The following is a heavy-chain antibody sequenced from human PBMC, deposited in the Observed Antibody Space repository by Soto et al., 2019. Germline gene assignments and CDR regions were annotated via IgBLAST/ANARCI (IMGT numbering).Heavy chain of an antibody. CDR3: ARDHPPGIAAAGTFYFDY. CDR2: IYYSGST. J-gene: IGHJ4*02. Sequence: SETLSLTCTVSGGSISSSSYYWGWIRQPPGKGLEWIGSIYYSGSTYYNPSLKSRVTISVDTSKNQFSLKLSSVTAADTAVYYCARDHPPGIAAAGTFYFDYWGQGTLVTVSS. CDR1: GGSISSSSYY. D-gene: IGHD6-13*01. V-gene: IGHV4-39*07.